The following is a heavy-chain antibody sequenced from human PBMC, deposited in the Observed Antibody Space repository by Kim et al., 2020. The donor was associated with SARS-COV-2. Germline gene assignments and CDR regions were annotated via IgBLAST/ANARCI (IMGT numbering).Heavy chain of an antibody. Sequence: GGSLRLSCAASGFTFSSYAMHWVRQAPGKGLEWVAVISYDGSNKYYADSVKGRFTISRDNSKNTLYLQMNSLRAEDTAVYYCASAGVFDPWGQGTLVTVSS. CDR1: GFTFSSYA. CDR3: ASAGVFDP. J-gene: IGHJ5*02. CDR2: ISYDGSNK. V-gene: IGHV3-30-3*01. D-gene: IGHD7-27*01.